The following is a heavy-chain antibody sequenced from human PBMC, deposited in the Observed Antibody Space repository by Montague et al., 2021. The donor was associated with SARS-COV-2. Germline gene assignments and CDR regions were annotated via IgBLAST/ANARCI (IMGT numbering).Heavy chain of an antibody. J-gene: IGHJ6*02. CDR3: ARDYPPLLWFGELDYYGMDV. Sequence: CAISGDSVSSNSAAWNWIRQSPSRGLEWLGRTYYRSKWYNDYAVSVKSRITINPDTSKNQYSLQLNSVTPEDTAVYYCARDYPPLLWFGELDYYGMDVWGQGTTVTVSS. D-gene: IGHD3-10*01. V-gene: IGHV6-1*01. CDR2: TYYRSKWYN. CDR1: GDSVSSNSAA.